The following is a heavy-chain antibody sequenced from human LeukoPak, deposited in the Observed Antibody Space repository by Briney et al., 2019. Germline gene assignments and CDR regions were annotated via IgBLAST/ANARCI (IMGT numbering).Heavy chain of an antibody. D-gene: IGHD3-22*01. Sequence: SETLSLTCTVSGGSISSYYWSWIRQLAGKGLEWIGRIYTSGSTNYNPSLKSRVTMSVDTSKNQFSLKLSSVTAADTAVYYCARDGAPYYDSSGYWFDPWGQGTLVTVSS. CDR3: ARDGAPYYDSSGYWFDP. J-gene: IGHJ5*02. CDR1: GGSISSYY. CDR2: IYTSGST. V-gene: IGHV4-4*07.